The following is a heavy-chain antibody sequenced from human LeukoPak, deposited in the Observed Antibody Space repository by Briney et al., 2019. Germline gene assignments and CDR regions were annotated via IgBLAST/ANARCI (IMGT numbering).Heavy chain of an antibody. CDR3: ARRPAFYYYYYMDV. CDR2: IYYSGST. J-gene: IGHJ6*03. CDR1: GGSISSYY. Sequence: SETLSLTCTVSGGSISSYYWSWIRQPPGKGLEWIGYIYYSGSTNYNPSLKSRVTISVDTSKNQFSLKLSSVTAADTAVYYCARRPAFYYYYYMDVWGKGTTVTVSS. V-gene: IGHV4-59*12.